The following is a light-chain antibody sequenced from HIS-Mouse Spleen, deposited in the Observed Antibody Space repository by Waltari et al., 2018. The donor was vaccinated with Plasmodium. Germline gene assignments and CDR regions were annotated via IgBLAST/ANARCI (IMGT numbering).Light chain of an antibody. J-gene: IGKJ2*01. CDR3: LQDYNYPYT. CDR2: AAS. V-gene: IGKV1-6*01. CDR1: QGIRND. Sequence: AIQMTQSPSSLSASVGDRATTTCRASQGIRNDLGWYQQKPGKAPKLLIYAASSLQSGVPSRFSGSGSGTDFTLTISSLQPEDFATYYCLQDYNYPYTFGQGTKLEIK.